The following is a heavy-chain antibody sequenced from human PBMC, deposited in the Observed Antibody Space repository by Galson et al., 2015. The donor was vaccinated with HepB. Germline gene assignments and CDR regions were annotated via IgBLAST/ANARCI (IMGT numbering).Heavy chain of an antibody. CDR3: AKDVDISTWFPFDT. V-gene: IGHV3-23*01. Sequence: SLRLSCADSGFTFSSYAMSWVRQAQGKGLECVSGLSGSGGRTHYAEAVKGRFTISRDNSKNTLNLQMNSLRAEDTGIYYCAKDVDISTWFPFDTWVQGTLVTVSS. D-gene: IGHD6-13*01. CDR1: GFTFSSYA. J-gene: IGHJ4*02. CDR2: LSGSGGRT.